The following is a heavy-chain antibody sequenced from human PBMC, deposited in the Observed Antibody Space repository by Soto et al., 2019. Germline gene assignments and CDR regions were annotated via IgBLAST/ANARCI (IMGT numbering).Heavy chain of an antibody. D-gene: IGHD6-19*01. CDR1: GVSVSSGSFY. Sequence: SETLSLTCSVSGVSVSSGSFYWSWIRQPPGKGLEWIGFIYNTETFNYNPSLKSRVTLSVDASKHQFSLKPSSVTAADTAVYYCARVPLRYSSSHNFDSWGQGALVTVSS. CDR3: ARVPLRYSSSHNFDS. V-gene: IGHV4-61*01. J-gene: IGHJ4*02. CDR2: IYNTETF.